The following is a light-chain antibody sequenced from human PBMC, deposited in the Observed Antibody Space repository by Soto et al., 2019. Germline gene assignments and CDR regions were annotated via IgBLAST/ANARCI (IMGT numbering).Light chain of an antibody. V-gene: IGLV2-14*01. CDR1: SSDVGGYNY. CDR3: TSYTSSSPRKV. CDR2: EVS. Sequence: QSALTQPASVSGSPGQSIAISCTGTSSDVGGYNYVSWYQHHPGKAPKLIIYEVSNRPSGVSNRFSGSKSGNTASLTISGLQAEDEADYYCTSYTSSSPRKVFGGGTKVTVL. J-gene: IGLJ3*02.